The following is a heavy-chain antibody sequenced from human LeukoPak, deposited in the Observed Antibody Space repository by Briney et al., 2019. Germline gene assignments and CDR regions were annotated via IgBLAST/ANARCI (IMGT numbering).Heavy chain of an antibody. V-gene: IGHV4-30-2*01. CDR2: IYHSGST. CDR3: ARGTDYGGDAFDI. D-gene: IGHD4-17*01. CDR1: GDSISSGGYS. Sequence: SETLSLTCTVSGDSISSGGYSWSWIRQPPGKGLEWIGYIYHSGSTYYNPSLKSRVTISVDRSKNQFSLKLSSVTAADTAVYYCARGTDYGGDAFDIWGQGTMVTVSS. J-gene: IGHJ3*02.